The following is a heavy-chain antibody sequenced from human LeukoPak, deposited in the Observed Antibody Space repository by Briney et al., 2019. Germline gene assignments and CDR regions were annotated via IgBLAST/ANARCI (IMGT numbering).Heavy chain of an antibody. Sequence: SETLSLTCAVYGESFIHNFWTWIRQPPGKGLEWIGQINHSGNTYYNPSLKSGITILVDTSKNQFSLKLTSVTAADTAVYYCARAIPHFYCSIAVPGMIDYWGEGILLTVPS. V-gene: IGHV4-34*01. CDR2: INHSGNT. D-gene: IGHD6-19*01. CDR1: GESFIHNF. J-gene: IGHJ4*02. CDR3: ARAIPHFYCSIAVPGMIDY.